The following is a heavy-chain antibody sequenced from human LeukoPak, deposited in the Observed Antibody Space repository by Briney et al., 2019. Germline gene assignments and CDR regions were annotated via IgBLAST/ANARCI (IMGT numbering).Heavy chain of an antibody. D-gene: IGHD4-17*01. CDR3: ARLTTVHPYYYYYYMDV. CDR2: ISSSSSYI. V-gene: IGHV3-21*01. CDR1: GFTFSSYS. Sequence: GGSLRLSCAASGFTFSSYSMDWVRQAPGKGLEWVSSISSSSSYIYYADSVKGRFTISRDNAKNSLYLQMNSLRAEDTAVYYCARLTTVHPYYYYYYMDVWGKGTTVTVSS. J-gene: IGHJ6*03.